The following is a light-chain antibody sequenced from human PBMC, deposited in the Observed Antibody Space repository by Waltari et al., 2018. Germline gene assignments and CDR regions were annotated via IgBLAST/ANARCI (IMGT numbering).Light chain of an antibody. CDR1: STDFGGYKS. V-gene: IGLV2-14*01. CDR3: SSQSSNDVVL. Sequence: QSALTPPSPVSGSPGRSVTICCARTSTDFGGYKSVSWYQEHPGQAPRVIIYDVSDRPSGVSDRFSGSKSGNTASLTISGLQAEDEADYYCSSQSSNDVVLFGGGTKLTVL. J-gene: IGLJ2*01. CDR2: DVS.